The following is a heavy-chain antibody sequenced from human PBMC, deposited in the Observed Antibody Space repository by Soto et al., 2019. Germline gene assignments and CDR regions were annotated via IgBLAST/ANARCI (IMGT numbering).Heavy chain of an antibody. CDR1: GVSISSDY. Sequence: QVQLQESGPGLVKPSETLSLTCTVSGVSISSDYWTWIRQSPGKGLERIAYTSHTGTTDYNPSLKSRVTISLDTSKNQFSLTLSSVTAADTAVYYCARGLPGMDAFDIWGQGTKVTVSP. D-gene: IGHD3-10*01. CDR2: TSHTGTT. J-gene: IGHJ3*02. CDR3: ARGLPGMDAFDI. V-gene: IGHV4-59*01.